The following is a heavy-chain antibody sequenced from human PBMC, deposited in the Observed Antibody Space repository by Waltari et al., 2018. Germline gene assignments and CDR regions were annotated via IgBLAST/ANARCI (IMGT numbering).Heavy chain of an antibody. CDR3: ARAVTTVGYYYYYYMDV. V-gene: IGHV1-8*03. CDR1: GYTFTSYD. J-gene: IGHJ6*03. D-gene: IGHD4-17*01. CDR2: MNPNSDNT. Sequence: QVQLVQSGAEVKKPGASVKVSCKASGYTFTSYDINWVRQATGQGLEWMGWMNPNSDNTGYAQKFQGRVNITRNTSISTAYMELSSLRSEDTAVYYCARAVTTVGYYYYYYMDVWGKGTTVTVSS.